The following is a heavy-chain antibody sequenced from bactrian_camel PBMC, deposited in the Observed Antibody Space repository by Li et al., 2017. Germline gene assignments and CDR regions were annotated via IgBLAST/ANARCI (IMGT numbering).Heavy chain of an antibody. Sequence: HVQLVESGGGSVQAGGSLRLSCAASGLTYSYACMGWFRQAPGKEREGVATIYTGGGSTYVADSVKGRFTISKDNAQNTLYLQMNSLKPEDTAVYYCAEAAGLFGGTCVDVRSVDYWGQGTQVTVSS. D-gene: IGHD2*01. CDR3: AEAAGLFGGTCVDVRSVDY. CDR1: GLTYSYAC. V-gene: IGHV3S1*01. CDR2: IYTGGGST. J-gene: IGHJ6*01.